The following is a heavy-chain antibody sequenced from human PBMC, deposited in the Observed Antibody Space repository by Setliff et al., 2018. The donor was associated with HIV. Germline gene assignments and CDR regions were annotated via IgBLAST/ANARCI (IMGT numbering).Heavy chain of an antibody. CDR3: ARGDGTKYYYYYMDV. CDR1: GGSISSYY. Sequence: SETLSLTCTVSGGSISSYYWSWIRQPPGKGLEWIGYIYYSGSTNYNPSLKSRVTISVDTSKNQFSLKLSSVTAADTAVYYCARGDGTKYYYYYMDVWGKGTTVTVS. V-gene: IGHV4-59*01. CDR2: IYYSGST. J-gene: IGHJ6*03. D-gene: IGHD1-7*01.